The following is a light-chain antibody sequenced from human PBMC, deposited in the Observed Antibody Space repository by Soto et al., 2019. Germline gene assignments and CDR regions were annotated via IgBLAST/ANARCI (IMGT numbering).Light chain of an antibody. CDR1: SSDVGGYNY. Sequence: QSVLTQPRSVSGSPGQSVTISCTGTSSDVGGYNYVSWYQQHPGKAPKLMIYTVTKRPSGVPDRFSGSKSDNTASLTISGLQTGDEADYYCGTWDSSLSAGVFGGGTQLTVL. J-gene: IGLJ3*02. CDR3: GTWDSSLSAGV. CDR2: TVT. V-gene: IGLV2-11*01.